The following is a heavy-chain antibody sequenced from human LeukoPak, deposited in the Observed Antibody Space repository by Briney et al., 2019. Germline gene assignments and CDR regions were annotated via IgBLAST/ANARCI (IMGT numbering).Heavy chain of an antibody. CDR1: GYIFSNYW. V-gene: IGHV5-51*01. CDR2: IYSGDSDA. J-gene: IGHJ4*02. Sequence: GESLKISCKGSGYIFSNYWIGWVRQMPGKGLEWMGIIYSGDSDARYSPSFQGQVTFSVDTSISTVYLQWTYLKASDSAMYYCARREASANFDYWGQGTLVTVSS. CDR3: ARREASANFDY. D-gene: IGHD2-15*01.